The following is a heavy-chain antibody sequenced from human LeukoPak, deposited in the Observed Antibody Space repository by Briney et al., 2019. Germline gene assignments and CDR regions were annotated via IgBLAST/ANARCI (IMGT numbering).Heavy chain of an antibody. V-gene: IGHV4-61*08. Sequence: SQTLSLTCTVSGGSISSGGYYWSWIRQHPGKTLEWIGYIYYTGNTNYNPSLKSRVTISVDTSKNQFSLKLSSVTAADTAVYYCARRGSSWSRGYFDYWGQGTLVTVSS. J-gene: IGHJ4*02. CDR2: IYYTGNT. CDR3: ARRGSSWSRGYFDY. D-gene: IGHD6-13*01. CDR1: GGSISSGGYY.